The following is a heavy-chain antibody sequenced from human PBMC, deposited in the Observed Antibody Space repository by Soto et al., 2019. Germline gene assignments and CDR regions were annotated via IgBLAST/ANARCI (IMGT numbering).Heavy chain of an antibody. V-gene: IGHV3-66*01. J-gene: IGHJ4*02. CDR1: GFTVSSNY. Sequence: GGSLRLSCAASGFTVSSNYMSWVRQAPGKGLEWVSVIYSGGSTYYADSVKGGFTISRDKSKNTLYLQMNSLRAEDTAVYYCAGVGVAGASGYLGQGTLVTVPS. CDR3: AGVGVAGASGY. D-gene: IGHD6-19*01. CDR2: IYSGGST.